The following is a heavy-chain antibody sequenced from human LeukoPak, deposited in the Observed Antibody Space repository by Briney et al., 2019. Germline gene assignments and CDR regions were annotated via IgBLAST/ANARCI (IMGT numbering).Heavy chain of an antibody. V-gene: IGHV3-7*01. CDR2: IKQDGSEK. CDR3: ARRRYYYGSGRAYGMDV. CDR1: GFTFSSYW. J-gene: IGHJ6*02. D-gene: IGHD3-10*01. Sequence: PGGSLRLSCAASGFTFSSYWMSWARPAPGKGLEWVANIKQDGSEKYYVDSVKGRFTISRDNAKNSLYLQMNSLRAEDTAVYYCARRRYYYGSGRAYGMDVWGQGTTVTVSS.